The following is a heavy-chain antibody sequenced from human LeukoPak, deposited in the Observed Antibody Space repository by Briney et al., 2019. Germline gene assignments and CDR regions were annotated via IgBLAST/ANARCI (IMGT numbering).Heavy chain of an antibody. D-gene: IGHD2-2*01. CDR3: AASFWYQLLFDY. V-gene: IGHV4-59*01. J-gene: IGHJ4*02. CDR2: IYYSGST. Sequence: SETLSLTCTVSGGSISSYYWSWIRQPPGKGLEWIGYIYYSGSTNYNPSLKSRVTISVDTSKNQFSLKLSSVTAADTAVYYCAASFWYQLLFDYWGQGTLVTVSS. CDR1: GGSISSYY.